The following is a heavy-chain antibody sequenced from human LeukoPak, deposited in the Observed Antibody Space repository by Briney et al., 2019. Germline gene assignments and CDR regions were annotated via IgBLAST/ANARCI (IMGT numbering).Heavy chain of an antibody. CDR1: GFTFSSYS. Sequence: GGSLRLSCAASGFTFSSYSMNWVRQAPGKGLEWVSSISSSSSYTYYADSVKGRFTISRDNAKNSLYLQMNSLRAEDTAVYYCARSSTTVLAFDIWGQGTMVTVSS. D-gene: IGHD4-17*01. V-gene: IGHV3-21*01. J-gene: IGHJ3*02. CDR3: ARSSTTVLAFDI. CDR2: ISSSSSYT.